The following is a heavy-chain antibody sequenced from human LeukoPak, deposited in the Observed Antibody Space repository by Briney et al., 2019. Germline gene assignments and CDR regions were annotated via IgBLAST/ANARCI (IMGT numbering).Heavy chain of an antibody. CDR1: GGSISSYY. D-gene: IGHD6-6*01. CDR3: ARGFRDSSSSTRYYYYGMDV. CDR2: IYYSGST. Sequence: PSETLSLTCTVSGGSISSYYWSWIRQPPGKGLEWIGYIYYSGSTNYNPSLKSRVTISVDTSKNQFSLKLSSVTAADTAVYYCARGFRDSSSSTRYYYYGMDVWGQGTTVTVSS. J-gene: IGHJ6*02. V-gene: IGHV4-59*12.